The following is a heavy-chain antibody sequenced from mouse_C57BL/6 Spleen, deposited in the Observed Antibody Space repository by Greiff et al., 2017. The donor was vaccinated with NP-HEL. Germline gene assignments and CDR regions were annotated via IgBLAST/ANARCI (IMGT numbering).Heavy chain of an antibody. CDR2: IYPGSGNT. D-gene: IGHD2-5*01. J-gene: IGHJ2*01. Sequence: VQLVESGAELVRPGASVKLSCKASGYTFTDYYINWVKQRPGQGLEWIARIYPGSGNTYYNEKFKGKATLTAEKSSSTAYMQLSSLTSEDSAVYFCARGGPYSNYDYWGQGTTLTVSS. CDR3: ARGGPYSNYDY. V-gene: IGHV1-76*01. CDR1: GYTFTDYY.